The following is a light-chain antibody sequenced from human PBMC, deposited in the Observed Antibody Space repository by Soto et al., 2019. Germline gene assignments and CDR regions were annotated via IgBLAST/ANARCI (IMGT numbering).Light chain of an antibody. CDR2: GAS. CDR1: QSVSSSY. CDR3: HQRSNWPET. V-gene: IGKV3D-20*02. Sequence: EIVLTQSPDTLSLSPGERATLSRRASQSVSSSYLAWYQQKPGQAPRLLIYGASSRATDIPDRFSVSGSGTDFTLTISSLEPEDFAVYYCHQRSNWPETFGQGTKVDIK. J-gene: IGKJ1*01.